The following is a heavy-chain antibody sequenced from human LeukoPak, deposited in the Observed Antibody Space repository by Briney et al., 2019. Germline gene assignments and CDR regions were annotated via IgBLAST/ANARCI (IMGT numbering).Heavy chain of an antibody. D-gene: IGHD6-19*01. V-gene: IGHV3-23*01. Sequence: GGSLRLSCAASGFTFSSYGMSWVRQAPGKGLEWVSGISGSGGNTYYTDSVRGRLSISRDNSKNTLYLQVNSLRAEDTAVYYCAKGRTEGGTLALDYWGQGTLVTVSS. J-gene: IGHJ4*02. CDR1: GFTFSSYG. CDR3: AKGRTEGGTLALDY. CDR2: ISGSGGNT.